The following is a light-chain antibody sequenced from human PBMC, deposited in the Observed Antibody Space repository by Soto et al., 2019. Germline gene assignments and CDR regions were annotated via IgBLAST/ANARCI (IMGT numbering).Light chain of an antibody. V-gene: IGKV3-20*01. CDR3: QQYDNSPIT. Sequence: EIVMTQSPATLSVSPGERATLSCRASQSISSNLAWYQQKPGQAPRLLMFRTSSRATGIPDRFSGTGSETDFTLTISRLEPEDFAVYYCQQYDNSPITFGQGTRLEIK. J-gene: IGKJ5*01. CDR1: QSISSN. CDR2: RTS.